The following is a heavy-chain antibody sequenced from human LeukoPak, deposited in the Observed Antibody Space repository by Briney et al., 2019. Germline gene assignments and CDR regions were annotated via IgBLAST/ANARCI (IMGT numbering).Heavy chain of an antibody. D-gene: IGHD3-22*01. J-gene: IGHJ4*02. CDR1: GGTFSSYA. Sequence: GASVKVSCKASGGTFSSYAISWVRQAPGQGLEWMGRIIPIVGTANYAQKFQGRVTITTDESTSTAYMELSSLRSEDTAVYYCARGSPYYDSSGYPPFDYWGQGTLVTVSS. V-gene: IGHV1-69*05. CDR2: IIPIVGTA. CDR3: ARGSPYYDSSGYPPFDY.